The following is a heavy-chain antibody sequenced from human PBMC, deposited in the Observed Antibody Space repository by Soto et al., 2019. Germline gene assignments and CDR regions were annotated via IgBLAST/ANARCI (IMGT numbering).Heavy chain of an antibody. CDR2: ISGSGGST. V-gene: IGHV3-23*01. CDR3: AKDLCSTGVCYFFGDAFDI. CDR1: GFTFSSYA. J-gene: IGHJ3*02. D-gene: IGHD2-8*01. Sequence: GGSLRLSCAASGFTFSSYAMSWVRQAPGKGLEWVSAISGSGGSTYYADSVKGRFTISRDNSKNTLYLQMNSLRAEDTAVYYCAKDLCSTGVCYFFGDAFDIWGQGTMVTVSS.